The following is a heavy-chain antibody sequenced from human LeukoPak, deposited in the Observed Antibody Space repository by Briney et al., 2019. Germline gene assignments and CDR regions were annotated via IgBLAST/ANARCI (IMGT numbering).Heavy chain of an antibody. D-gene: IGHD5-12*01. CDR3: AKATGGYDNFDY. V-gene: IGHV3-23*01. CDR2: ISGSGGST. CDR1: GFTFSSYA. Sequence: PGGSLRLSCAASGFTFSSYAMTWVRQAPGKGLEWVSAISGSGGSTYYADSVKGRFTISRDNSKNTLFLQMNSLRAEDTAVYYCAKATGGYDNFDYWGQGTLVTVSS. J-gene: IGHJ4*02.